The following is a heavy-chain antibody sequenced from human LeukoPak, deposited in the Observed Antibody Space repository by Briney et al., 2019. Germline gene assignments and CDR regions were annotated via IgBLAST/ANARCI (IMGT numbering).Heavy chain of an antibody. D-gene: IGHD3-22*01. CDR2: IYYSGST. V-gene: IGHV4-39*07. Sequence: SETLSLTCTVSGGSISSSSYYWGWIRQPPGKGLEWIGSIYYSGSTYYNPPLKSRVTISVDTSKNQFSLKLSSVTAADTAVYYCARDLYYYDSSGYPARGQSDYWGQGTLVTVSS. CDR1: GGSISSSSYY. J-gene: IGHJ4*02. CDR3: ARDLYYYDSSGYPARGQSDY.